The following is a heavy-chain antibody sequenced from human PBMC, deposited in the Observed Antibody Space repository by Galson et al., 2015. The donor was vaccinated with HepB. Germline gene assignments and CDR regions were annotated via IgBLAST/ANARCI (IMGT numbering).Heavy chain of an antibody. Sequence: TLSLTCTVSGGSISSGGYYWSWIRQHPGKGLEWIGYIYYSGSTYYNPSLKSRVTISVDTSKNQFSLKLSSVTAADTAAYYCARAFLYSSSGEGPFDPWGQGTLVTVSS. CDR3: ARAFLYSSSGEGPFDP. D-gene: IGHD6-13*01. V-gene: IGHV4-31*03. CDR2: IYYSGST. CDR1: GGSISSGGYY. J-gene: IGHJ5*02.